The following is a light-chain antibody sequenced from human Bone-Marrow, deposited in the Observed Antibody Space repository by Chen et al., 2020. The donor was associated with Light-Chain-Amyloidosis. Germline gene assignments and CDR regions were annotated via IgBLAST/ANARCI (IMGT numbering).Light chain of an antibody. CDR3: QVWDRSSDRPV. Sequence: SYVLTQPSSVSVAPGQTPTIACGGNNIGSTSVHWYQQPPGQAPLLVVYDDSDRPSGIPERLSGSNSGNTATLTISRVEAGDEADYYCQVWDRSSDRPVFGGGTKLTVL. CDR2: DDS. CDR1: NIGSTS. J-gene: IGLJ3*02. V-gene: IGLV3-21*02.